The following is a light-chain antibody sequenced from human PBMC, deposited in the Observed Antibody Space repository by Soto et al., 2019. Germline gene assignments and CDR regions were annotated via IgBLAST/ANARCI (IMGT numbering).Light chain of an antibody. V-gene: IGKV1-9*01. Sequence: DIPLTQSPSFLSASVGDRVTITCRASQGISSYLAWYQQKPGKAPKLLIYAASTLQSGVPSRFSGSGSGTEFTLTISSLQPEDFATYYCQQPGEFTFGPGTKVDIK. J-gene: IGKJ3*01. CDR1: QGISSY. CDR2: AAS. CDR3: QQPGEFT.